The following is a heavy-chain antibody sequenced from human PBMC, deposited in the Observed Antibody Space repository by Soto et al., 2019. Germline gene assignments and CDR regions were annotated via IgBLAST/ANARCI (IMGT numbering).Heavy chain of an antibody. CDR2: IIPILGIA. CDR1: GGTFSSYT. J-gene: IGHJ4*02. Sequence: QVQLVQSGAEVKKPGSSVKVSCKASGGTFSSYTISWVRQAPGQGLEWMGRIIPILGIANYAQKFQGRVTITADKSTSTAYMELSSLRSEDTAVYYCARELRVWGSYGYWGQGTLVTVSS. V-gene: IGHV1-69*08. D-gene: IGHD3-16*01. CDR3: ARELRVWGSYGY.